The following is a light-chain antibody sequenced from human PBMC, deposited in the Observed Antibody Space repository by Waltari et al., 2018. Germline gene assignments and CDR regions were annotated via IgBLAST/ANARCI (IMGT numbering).Light chain of an antibody. CDR1: RSNIGSNS. V-gene: IGLV1-44*01. CDR2: KNT. Sequence: QSVLTQSPSASGTPGQSVTISCSGSRSNIGSNSVNWYQQLAGTAPKLLIYKNTGRPSEVPDRFSGSKSGTAASLAISGLQSEDEGDYYCSTWDDGLYGVVFGGGTTVTVL. J-gene: IGLJ3*02. CDR3: STWDDGLYGVV.